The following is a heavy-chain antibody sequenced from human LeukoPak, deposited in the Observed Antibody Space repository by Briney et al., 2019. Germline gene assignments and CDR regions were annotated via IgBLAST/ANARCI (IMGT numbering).Heavy chain of an antibody. CDR3: ARAVVVVAATNWFDP. Sequence: SQTLSLTCTVSGGSISSGDYYWSWIRQPPWKGLEWIGYIYYSGSTYYNPSLKSRVTISVDTSKNQFSLKLSSVTAADTAVYYCARAVVVVAATNWFDPWGQGTLVTVSS. V-gene: IGHV4-30-4*01. CDR2: IYYSGST. J-gene: IGHJ5*02. D-gene: IGHD2-15*01. CDR1: GGSISSGDYY.